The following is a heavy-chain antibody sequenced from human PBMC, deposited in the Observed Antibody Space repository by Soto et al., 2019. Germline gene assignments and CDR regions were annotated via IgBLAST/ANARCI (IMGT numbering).Heavy chain of an antibody. D-gene: IGHD3-9*01. J-gene: IGHJ3*02. Sequence: ASVKVSCKASGYTFTSYDINWVRQATGQGLEWMGWMNPNSGNTGYAQKFQGRVTMTRNTSISTAYMELSSLRSEDTAVYYCARWEIRYFDWLLFSNSPPNDAFDIWGQGTMVTVSS. CDR3: ARWEIRYFDWLLFSNSPPNDAFDI. CDR1: GYTFTSYD. CDR2: MNPNSGNT. V-gene: IGHV1-8*01.